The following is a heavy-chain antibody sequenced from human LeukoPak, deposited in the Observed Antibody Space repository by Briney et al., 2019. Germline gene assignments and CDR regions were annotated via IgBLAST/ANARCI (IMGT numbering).Heavy chain of an antibody. CDR2: ISYDGSNK. CDR1: GFTFSSYA. CDR3: ARGGGVVAQDAFDI. Sequence: GGSLRLSCAASGFTFSSYAMHWVRQAPGKGLEWVAVISYDGSNKYYADSVKGRFTISRDNSKNTLYLQMNSLRAEDTAVYYCARGGGVVAQDAFDIWGQGTMVTVS. V-gene: IGHV3-30-3*01. J-gene: IGHJ3*02. D-gene: IGHD5-12*01.